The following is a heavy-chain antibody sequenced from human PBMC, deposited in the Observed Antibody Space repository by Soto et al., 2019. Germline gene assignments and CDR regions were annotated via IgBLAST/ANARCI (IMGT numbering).Heavy chain of an antibody. Sequence: GGSLRLSCAASGFTFSSNGMHWVRQAPGKGLEWVALISYDGSNKFYADSVKGRFTITRDNSKNTLYLQMNSLRPDDTAVYYCATDGEGFYYYDSSGPKSWFDSWGQGTRVTVSS. CDR2: ISYDGSNK. J-gene: IGHJ5*01. V-gene: IGHV3-30*03. D-gene: IGHD3-22*01. CDR1: GFTFSSNG. CDR3: ATDGEGFYYYDSSGPKSWFDS.